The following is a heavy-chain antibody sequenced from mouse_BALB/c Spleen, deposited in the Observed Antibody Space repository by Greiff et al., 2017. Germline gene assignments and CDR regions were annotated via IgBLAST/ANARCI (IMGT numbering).Heavy chain of an antibody. CDR1: GYSFTSYW. D-gene: IGHD2-4*01. CDR2: IDPSDSET. Sequence: QVQLQQSGPQLVRPGASVKISCKASGYSFTSYWMHWVKQRPGQGLEWIGMIDPSDSETRLNQKFKDKATLTVDKSSSTAYMQLSSPTSEDSAVYYCARGAYYDYDGDFAYWGQGTLVTVSA. CDR3: ARGAYYDYDGDFAY. J-gene: IGHJ3*01. V-gene: IGHV1S126*01.